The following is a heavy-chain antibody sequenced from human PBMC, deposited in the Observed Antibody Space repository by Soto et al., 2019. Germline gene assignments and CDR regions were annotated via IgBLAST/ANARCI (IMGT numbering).Heavy chain of an antibody. V-gene: IGHV1-69*13. Sequence: SVKVSCKASGGTFSRYAISWVRQAPGQGLEWMGGIIPIFGTANYAQKFQGRVTITADESTSTAYMELSSLRFEDTAAYYCERGGCSSTSCHKEYYFDLWGQGTLVTVSS. CDR2: IIPIFGTA. CDR1: GGTFSRYA. D-gene: IGHD2-2*02. CDR3: ERGGCSSTSCHKEYYFDL. J-gene: IGHJ4*02.